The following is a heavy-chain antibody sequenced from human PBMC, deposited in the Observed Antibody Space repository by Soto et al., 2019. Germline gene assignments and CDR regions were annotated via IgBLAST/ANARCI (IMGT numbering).Heavy chain of an antibody. V-gene: IGHV3-23*01. Sequence: EVQILESGGGLVQPGGSQRLSCAASGFTFGSLAMNGVRRTQGKGRGGVSVTRGSDGNTYYADSVRGRFTISRDNSKNTLYLDMNSLRAEDTAVYFCAKSLNLHWQNWFDPWGQGTLVTVSS. CDR2: TRGSDGNT. D-gene: IGHD1-1*01. CDR3: AKSLNLHWQNWFDP. CDR1: GFTFGSLA. J-gene: IGHJ5*02.